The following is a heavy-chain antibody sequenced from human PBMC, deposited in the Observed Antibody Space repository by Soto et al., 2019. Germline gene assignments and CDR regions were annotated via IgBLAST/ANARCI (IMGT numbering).Heavy chain of an antibody. Sequence: ASVKVSCKASGYTFTGYYMHWVRQAPGQGLEWMGWINPNSGGTNYAQKFQGRVTMTRDTSISTAYMELSRLRSDDTAVYYCARERGSSWYYYYYGMDVWGQGTTVTVSS. D-gene: IGHD6-13*01. J-gene: IGHJ6*02. CDR3: ARERGSSWYYYYYGMDV. CDR2: INPNSGGT. V-gene: IGHV1-2*02. CDR1: GYTFTGYY.